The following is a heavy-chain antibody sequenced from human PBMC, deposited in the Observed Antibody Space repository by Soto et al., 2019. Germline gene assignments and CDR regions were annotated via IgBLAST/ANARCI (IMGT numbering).Heavy chain of an antibody. J-gene: IGHJ4*02. CDR1: GFPFSNAW. V-gene: IGHV3-15*01. CDR3: TTEQQLVRGYYFDY. Sequence: SLRLSCAASGFPFSNAWMSWVRQAPGKGLEWVGRIKSKTDGGTTDYAAPVKGRFTISRDDSKNTLYLQMNSLKTEDTAVYYCTTEQQLVRGYYFDYWGQGTLVTVYS. CDR2: IKSKTDGGTT. D-gene: IGHD6-13*01.